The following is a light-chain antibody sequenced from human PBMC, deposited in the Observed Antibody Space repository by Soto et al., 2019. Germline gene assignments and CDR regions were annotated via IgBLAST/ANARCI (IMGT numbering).Light chain of an antibody. CDR3: QQYYSYSPWT. V-gene: IGKV1-5*01. J-gene: IGKJ1*01. CDR1: QSISRW. CDR2: EAS. Sequence: DIQMTQSPATLSASVGDRVTITCRASQSISRWLTWYQQKPGKAPKLLIYEASNLESGVPSRFSGNGSGTDFTLTISCLQSEDFATYYCQQYYSYSPWTFGQGTKVDIK.